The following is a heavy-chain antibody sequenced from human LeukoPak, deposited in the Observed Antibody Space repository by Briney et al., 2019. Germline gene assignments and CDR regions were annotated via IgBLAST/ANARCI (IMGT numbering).Heavy chain of an antibody. D-gene: IGHD3-10*01. Sequence: GGSLRLSCAASGFTFSSYSMNWVRQAPGKGLEWVSSISSSSSYIYYADSVKGRFTISRDNAKNSLYLQMNSLRAEDTAVYYCATETNWLVHYGSGSKRYWYFDLWGRGTLVTVSS. CDR3: ATETNWLVHYGSGSKRYWYFDL. V-gene: IGHV3-21*01. J-gene: IGHJ2*01. CDR1: GFTFSSYS. CDR2: ISSSSSYI.